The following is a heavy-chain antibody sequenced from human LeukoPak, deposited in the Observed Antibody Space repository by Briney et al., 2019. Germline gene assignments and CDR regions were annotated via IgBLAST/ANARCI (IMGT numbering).Heavy chain of an antibody. CDR1: DDSFSTHY. Sequence: SETLSLTCSVSDDSFSTHYWTWIRHPPGKGLEWIGYISSIGSTNYNPSLKSRVTITVDTSKKQFSLKMTSVTAADTAVYFCARDQTTVTKGFDVWGQGTMVTVSS. CDR3: ARDQTTVTKGFDV. J-gene: IGHJ3*01. D-gene: IGHD4-17*01. V-gene: IGHV4-59*11. CDR2: ISSIGST.